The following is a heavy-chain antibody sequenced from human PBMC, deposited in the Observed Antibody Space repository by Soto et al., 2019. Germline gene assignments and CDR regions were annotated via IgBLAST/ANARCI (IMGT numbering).Heavy chain of an antibody. J-gene: IGHJ5*02. Sequence: QVQLRESGPGMVRPSGTLSLTCAVSGTSISSTIWWTWVRQSPGKGLEWIGEIYHSGSTKYNPSLKSRVTISVDKSNNQFSLELRAVTAADTAVYYCATLPPRIVVVRSEIPAWGQGTLVIVSA. CDR1: GTSISSTIW. D-gene: IGHD2-15*01. CDR3: ATLPPRIVVVRSEIPA. CDR2: IYHSGST. V-gene: IGHV4-4*02.